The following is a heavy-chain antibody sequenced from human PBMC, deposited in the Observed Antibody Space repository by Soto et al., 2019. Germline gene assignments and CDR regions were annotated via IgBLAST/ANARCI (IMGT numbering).Heavy chain of an antibody. J-gene: IGHJ4*02. CDR2: IYYSGST. V-gene: IGHV4-59*01. Sequence: SETLSLTCTVSGGSISSYYWSWIRQPPGKGLEWIGYIYYSGSTNYNPSLKSRVTISVDTSKNQFSLKLSSVTAADTAVYYCARGPLVAAATHYFDYWGQGTLVTVSS. CDR3: ARGPLVAAATHYFDY. CDR1: GGSISSYY. D-gene: IGHD2-15*01.